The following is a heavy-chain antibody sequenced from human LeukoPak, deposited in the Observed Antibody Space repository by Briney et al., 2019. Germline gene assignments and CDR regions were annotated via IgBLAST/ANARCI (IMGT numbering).Heavy chain of an antibody. V-gene: IGHV4-59*01. CDR1: GGSISSYY. CDR2: TYDRGST. Sequence: SETLSLTCTVSGGSISSYYWSWIRQPPGRGLEWIGNTYDRGSTKYNPSLKSRVTIPVDTSKNQFSLRLSSVTAADTAVYYCAGGRTFDNWGQGTLVTVSS. J-gene: IGHJ4*02. CDR3: AGGRTFDN.